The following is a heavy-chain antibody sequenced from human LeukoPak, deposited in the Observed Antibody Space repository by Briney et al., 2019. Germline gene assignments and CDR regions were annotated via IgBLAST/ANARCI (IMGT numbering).Heavy chain of an antibody. V-gene: IGHV4-39*01. Sequence: SETLSLTCTVSGGSISSSTYYWGWIRRPPGKGLEWIGSIYYSGSTYYNPSLKSRVTVSVDTSKNQFSLMLTSLTAADTAVYHCARLHPTGPEDHWGQGTLVIVSS. D-gene: IGHD1-1*01. CDR2: IYYSGST. CDR1: GGSISSSTYY. J-gene: IGHJ4*02. CDR3: ARLHPTGPEDH.